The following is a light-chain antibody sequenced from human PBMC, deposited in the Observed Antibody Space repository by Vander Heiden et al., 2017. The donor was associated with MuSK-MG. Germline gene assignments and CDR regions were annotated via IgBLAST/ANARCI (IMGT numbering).Light chain of an antibody. V-gene: IGKV1-5*01. CDR3: QQGHIYPRYT. Sequence: DIQLIQLHSTLSASVGDRLTTPSRLSQSSVSWLTWYQQRPGKSPKLLIYEASSWESGVPSRFSGSGSGTDFTLTISRVEPEDFGTYYCQQGHIYPRYTFGQGTKLEIK. CDR2: EAS. J-gene: IGKJ2*01. CDR1: QSSVSW.